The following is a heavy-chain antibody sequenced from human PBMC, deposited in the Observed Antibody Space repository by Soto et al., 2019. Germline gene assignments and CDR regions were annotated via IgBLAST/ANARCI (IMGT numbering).Heavy chain of an antibody. Sequence: SVKVSCKVSGYTLTELSMHWVRQAPGKGLEWMGGFDPEDGETIYAQKFQGRVTMTEDTSTDTAYMELSSLRSEDTAVYYCATVFSIAAAGTYYYGMDVWGQGTTVTVSS. CDR2: FDPEDGET. D-gene: IGHD6-13*01. CDR3: ATVFSIAAAGTYYYGMDV. J-gene: IGHJ6*02. V-gene: IGHV1-24*01. CDR1: GYTLTELS.